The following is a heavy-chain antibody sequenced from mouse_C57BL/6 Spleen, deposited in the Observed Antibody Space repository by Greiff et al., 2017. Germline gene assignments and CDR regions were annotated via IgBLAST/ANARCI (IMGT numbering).Heavy chain of an antibody. D-gene: IGHD1-1*01. CDR3: AYASGSTWFAD. CDR1: GFNIKDSY. CDR2: IDPEDGET. V-gene: IGHV14-2*01. Sequence: VQLQPSGAELVKPGASVKLSCTASGFNIKDSYMHWVKQRTEQGLAWIGRIDPEDGETKSAPKFPGKATITADTSSNTAYLQLSSLTSEDTAVYYCAYASGSTWFADWGQGTLVTVSA. J-gene: IGHJ3*01.